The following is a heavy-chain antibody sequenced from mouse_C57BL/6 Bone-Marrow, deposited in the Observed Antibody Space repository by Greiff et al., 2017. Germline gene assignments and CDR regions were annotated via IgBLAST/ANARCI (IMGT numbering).Heavy chain of an antibody. D-gene: IGHD1-1*01. CDR3: ARSGYYGSSFFDY. CDR2: IDPSDSYT. Sequence: QVQLQQSVAELVRPGTSVKLSCKASGYTFTSYWMHWVKQRPGQGLEWIGVIDPSDSYTNYNQKFKGKATLTVDTSSSTAYMQLSSLTSEDSAVYYCARSGYYGSSFFDYWGQGTTLTVSS. V-gene: IGHV1-59*01. CDR1: GYTFTSYW. J-gene: IGHJ2*01.